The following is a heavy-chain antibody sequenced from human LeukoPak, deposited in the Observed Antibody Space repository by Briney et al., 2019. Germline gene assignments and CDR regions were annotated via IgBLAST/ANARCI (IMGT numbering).Heavy chain of an antibody. CDR3: AREQYLDGDFDY. D-gene: IGHD4-11*01. CDR1: GFTFSSYG. CDR2: IWYDGSNK. Sequence: RSLRLSCAASGFTFSSYGMHWVRQAPGKGLEWVAVIWYDGSNKYYADSVKGRFTISRDNSKNTLYLQMNSLRAEDTAVYYCAREQYLDGDFDYWGQGTLVTVSS. V-gene: IGHV3-33*01. J-gene: IGHJ4*02.